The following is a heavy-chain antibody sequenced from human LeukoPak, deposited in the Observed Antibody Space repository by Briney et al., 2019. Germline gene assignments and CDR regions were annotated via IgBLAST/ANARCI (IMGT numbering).Heavy chain of an antibody. CDR2: ISSNGDST. CDR3: APHIHYSYEY. D-gene: IGHD2-21*01. J-gene: IGHJ4*02. CDR1: GFTFSNCP. Sequence: GRSLRLSCSASGFTFSNCPMHWVRQAPRKGLEYVSAISSNGDSTYYADSVKGRFTISRDNSRNTLSLQMSSLRAEDTAVYYCAPHIHYSYEYWGRKTLVTVS. V-gene: IGHV3-64D*06.